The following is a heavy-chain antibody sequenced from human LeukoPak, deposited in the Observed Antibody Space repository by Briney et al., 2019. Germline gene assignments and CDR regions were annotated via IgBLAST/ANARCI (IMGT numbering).Heavy chain of an antibody. CDR3: TTRGYSGYDPIYYFDY. V-gene: IGHV3-15*01. D-gene: IGHD5-12*01. J-gene: IGHJ4*02. Sequence: GGSRRLSCAASGFTFSNAWMSWVRQAPGKGLEWVGRIKSKTDGGTTDYAAPVKGRFTISRDDSKNTLYLQMNSLKTEDTAVYYCTTRGYSGYDPIYYFDYWGQGTLVTVSS. CDR2: IKSKTDGGTT. CDR1: GFTFSNAW.